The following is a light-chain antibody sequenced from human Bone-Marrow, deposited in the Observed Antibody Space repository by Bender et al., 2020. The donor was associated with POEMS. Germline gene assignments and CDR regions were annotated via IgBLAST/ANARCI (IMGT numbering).Light chain of an antibody. CDR1: TSDVGRYDY. CDR3: SSDTSSGTHWL. CDR2: DVS. J-gene: IGLJ3*02. Sequence: QSALTQPASVSGSPGQSITLSCTGTTSDVGRYDYVSWYQQHPGKAPKLMIFDVSNRPSGVSNRFSGSKSGITASLTISGLQAEDEADYYCSSDTSSGTHWLFGGGTKLTVL. V-gene: IGLV2-14*03.